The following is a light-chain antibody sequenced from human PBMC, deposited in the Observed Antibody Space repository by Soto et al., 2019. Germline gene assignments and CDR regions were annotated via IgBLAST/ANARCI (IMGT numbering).Light chain of an antibody. CDR1: SSNLGARYD. CDR2: GSS. J-gene: IGLJ3*02. Sequence: QSALTQPPTVSGAPGQTVTISCTGSSSNLGARYDVHWYRQVPGKAPKLLIFGSSDRASGVPDRFSGSKSGTSASLAITGLQADDEATYFCQSYDKSLSGSVFGGGTKLTVL. CDR3: QSYDKSLSGSV. V-gene: IGLV1-40*01.